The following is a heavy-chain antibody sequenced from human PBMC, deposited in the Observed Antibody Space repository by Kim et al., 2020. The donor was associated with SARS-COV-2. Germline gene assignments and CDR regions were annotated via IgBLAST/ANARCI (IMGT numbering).Heavy chain of an antibody. D-gene: IGHD3-3*01. CDR1: GFTFSSYA. J-gene: IGHJ6*03. CDR3: AKYAGPPRVGLRFLEWLLPYYYMDV. V-gene: IGHV3-23*01. Sequence: GGSLRLSCAASGFTFSSYAMSWVRQAPGKGLEWVSAISGSGGSTYYADSVKGRFTISRDNSKNTLYLQMNSLRAEDTAVYYCAKYAGPPRVGLRFLEWLLPYYYMDVWGKGTTVTVSS. CDR2: ISGSGGST.